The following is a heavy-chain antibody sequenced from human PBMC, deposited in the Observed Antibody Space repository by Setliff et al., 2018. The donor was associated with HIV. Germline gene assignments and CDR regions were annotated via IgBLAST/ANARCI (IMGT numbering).Heavy chain of an antibody. J-gene: IGHJ4*02. D-gene: IGHD3-22*01. Sequence: ASVKVSCKASGYTFTDYYMHWVQQAPGKGLEWMGRVDPEDGDTIYAEKFQGRVTITADTSTDTAYMELSSLRSEDTAVYYCATEKTVYYYDSSGFYWGQGTLVTVSS. CDR3: ATEKTVYYYDSSGFY. V-gene: IGHV1-69-2*01. CDR2: VDPEDGDT. CDR1: GYTFTDYY.